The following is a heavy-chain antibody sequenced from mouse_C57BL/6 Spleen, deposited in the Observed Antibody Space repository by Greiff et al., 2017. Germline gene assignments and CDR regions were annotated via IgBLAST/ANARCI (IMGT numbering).Heavy chain of an antibody. J-gene: IGHJ1*03. Sequence: EVQLVESGGGLVKPGGSLKLSCAASGFTFSSYAMSWVRQTPEKRLEWVATISDGGSYTYYPDNVKGRFTISRDNAKNNLYLQMSHLKSEDTAMYYCARDRDWDEWYFDVWGTGTTVTVSS. D-gene: IGHD4-1*01. CDR1: GFTFSSYA. CDR3: ARDRDWDEWYFDV. V-gene: IGHV5-4*01. CDR2: ISDGGSYT.